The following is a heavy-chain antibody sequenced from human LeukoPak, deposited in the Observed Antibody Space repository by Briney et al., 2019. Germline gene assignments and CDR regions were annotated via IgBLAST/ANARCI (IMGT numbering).Heavy chain of an antibody. CDR1: GFTFSSYS. CDR3: ARSRYCSSNRCYSDC. D-gene: IGHD2-2*01. CDR2: ISSSSSTI. Sequence: PGGSLRLSCAASGFTFSSYSMNWVRQAPGKGLEWVSYISSSSSTIYYADSVKGRFTISRDNAKNSLYVQMNSLRAEDTAVYYCARSRYCSSNRCYSDCWGQGTLVTVSS. J-gene: IGHJ4*02. V-gene: IGHV3-48*04.